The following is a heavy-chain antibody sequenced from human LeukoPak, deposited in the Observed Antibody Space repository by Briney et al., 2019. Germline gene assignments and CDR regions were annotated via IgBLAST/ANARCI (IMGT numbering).Heavy chain of an antibody. Sequence: NPSETLSLTCAVYGGSFSGYYWSWIRQPPGKGLEWIGEINHSGSTNYNPSLKSRVTISVDTSKNQFSLKLSSVTAADTAVYYCAREASSIAVAGYFDYWGQGTLVTVSS. CDR2: INHSGST. V-gene: IGHV4-34*01. CDR1: GGSFSGYY. J-gene: IGHJ4*02. D-gene: IGHD6-19*01. CDR3: AREASSIAVAGYFDY.